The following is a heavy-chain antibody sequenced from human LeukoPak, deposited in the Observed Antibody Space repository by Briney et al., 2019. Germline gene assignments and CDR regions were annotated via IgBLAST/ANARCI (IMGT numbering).Heavy chain of an antibody. Sequence: SETLSLSCTVSGGSISSSSYYWGWIRQPPGKGLEWIGNIYYSGSTYYNPSLKSRVTISVDTSKNQFSLKLSSVTAADTAVYYCASLDFSSGARFDYWGQGTLVTVSS. CDR1: GGSISSSSYY. CDR3: ASLDFSSGARFDY. D-gene: IGHD3-3*01. V-gene: IGHV4-39*07. CDR2: IYYSGST. J-gene: IGHJ4*02.